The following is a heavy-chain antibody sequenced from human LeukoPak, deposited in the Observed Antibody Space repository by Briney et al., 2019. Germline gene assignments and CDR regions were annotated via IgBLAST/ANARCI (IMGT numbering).Heavy chain of an antibody. V-gene: IGHV3-11*01. J-gene: IGHJ6*02. CDR2: ISSSGSTI. D-gene: IGHD3-10*01. CDR1: GFTFSDYY. CDR3: ARDKYYGSGSQREDV. Sequence: PGGSLRLSCAASGFTFSDYYMSWIRQAPGKGLGWVSYISSSGSTIYYADSVKGRFTISRDNAKNSLYLQMNSLRAEDTAVYYCARDKYYGSGSQREDVWGQGTTVTVSS.